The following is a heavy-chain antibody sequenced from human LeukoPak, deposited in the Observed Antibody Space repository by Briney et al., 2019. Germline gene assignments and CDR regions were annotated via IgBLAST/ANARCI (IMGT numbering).Heavy chain of an antibody. CDR1: GFTFSNYW. Sequence: PGGSLRLSCAASGFTFSNYWMNWVRQAPGKGLEWVANIKQDGSETYYVDSVKGRFTISRDNAKNSLYLQMNSLRVEDTAVYYCVRGKMGRYGTFDYWGQGTLVTVSS. D-gene: IGHD3-16*01. CDR2: IKQDGSET. V-gene: IGHV3-7*01. J-gene: IGHJ4*02. CDR3: VRGKMGRYGTFDY.